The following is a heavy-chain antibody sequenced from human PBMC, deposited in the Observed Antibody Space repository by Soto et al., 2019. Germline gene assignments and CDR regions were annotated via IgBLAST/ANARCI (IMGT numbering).Heavy chain of an antibody. Sequence: GGSLRLSCAASGFTFSSYGMHWVRQAPGKGLEWVAVISYDGSNKYYADSVKGRFTISRDNSKNTLYLQMNSLRAEDTAVYYCAKDRSPRRGYWPHYFDYWGQGTLVTVSS. D-gene: IGHD3-22*01. V-gene: IGHV3-30*18. CDR3: AKDRSPRRGYWPHYFDY. CDR2: ISYDGSNK. CDR1: GFTFSSYG. J-gene: IGHJ4*02.